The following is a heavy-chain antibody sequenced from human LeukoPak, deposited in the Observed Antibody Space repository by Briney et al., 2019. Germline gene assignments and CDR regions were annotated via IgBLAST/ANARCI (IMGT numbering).Heavy chain of an antibody. CDR1: GGSVSSGNYY. Sequence: PSETLSLTCTVSGGSVSSGNYYWSRIPPPPGKGRVWFGYIYYSGNTKYNLPLRSRIPIPVDTSKNQFYLKLSSVTAADTAVDHCARFGPPSCSGCSCLFDYWGQGTLVTVSS. CDR3: ARFGPPSCSGCSCLFDY. V-gene: IGHV4-31*03. D-gene: IGHD2-15*01. J-gene: IGHJ4*02. CDR2: IYYSGNT.